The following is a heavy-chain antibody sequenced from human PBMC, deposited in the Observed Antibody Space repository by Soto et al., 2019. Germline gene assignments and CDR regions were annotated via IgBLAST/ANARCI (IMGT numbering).Heavy chain of an antibody. CDR1: GGTLSNSA. Sequence: ASVKVSCKASGGTLSNSAISWVRQAPGQRLEWMGWINAGNGNTKYSQKFQGRVTITRDTSASTAYMELSSLRSEDTAVYYCARGSLSYYFDYWGQGTLVTVSS. CDR3: ARGSLSYYFDY. D-gene: IGHD3-16*02. V-gene: IGHV1-3*01. J-gene: IGHJ4*02. CDR2: INAGNGNT.